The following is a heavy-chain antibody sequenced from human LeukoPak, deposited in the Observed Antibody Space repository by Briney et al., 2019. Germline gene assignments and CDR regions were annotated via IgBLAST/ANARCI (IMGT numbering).Heavy chain of an antibody. Sequence: ASVKVSCKASGGTFSSYSISWVRQAPGQGLEWMGGIIPIFGTANYAQKFQGRVTITADESTSTAYMELSSLRSEDTAVYYCARVGGYSSSWYNAFDIWGQGPMVTVSS. J-gene: IGHJ3*02. D-gene: IGHD6-13*01. CDR2: IIPIFGTA. CDR1: GGTFSSYS. CDR3: ARVGGYSSSWYNAFDI. V-gene: IGHV1-69*13.